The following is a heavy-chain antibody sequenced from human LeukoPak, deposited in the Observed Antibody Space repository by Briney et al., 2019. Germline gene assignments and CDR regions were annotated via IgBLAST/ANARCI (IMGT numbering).Heavy chain of an antibody. V-gene: IGHV3-30*09. D-gene: IGHD3-10*01. CDR3: ARDPGGSGRHSFDPAYYFDS. CDR2: LSYDGTSE. CDR1: EFTFSSYN. Sequence: GGSLRLPCAASEFTFSSYNMNWVRQAPGKGLEWLAHLSYDGTSESYADSVKGRFAISKDTSRNTLYLQMNTLRLDDTAVFFCARDPGGSGRHSFDPAYYFDSWGQGSLVTVSS. J-gene: IGHJ4*02.